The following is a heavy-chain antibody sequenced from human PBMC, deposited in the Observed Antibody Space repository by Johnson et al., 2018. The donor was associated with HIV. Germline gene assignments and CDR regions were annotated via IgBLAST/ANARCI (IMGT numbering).Heavy chain of an antibody. D-gene: IGHD6-13*01. V-gene: IGHV3-64*01. CDR2: ISSNGGST. CDR3: ARGADPGIAAALV. Sequence: VLLVESGGGLVQPGGSLRLSCAASRFTFSSYAMHWVRQAPGRGLEYVSAISSNGGSTYYANSVKGRFTISRDNSKNTLYLQMGSLRAEDTALYYCARGADPGIAAALVWGQGTMVTVSS. J-gene: IGHJ3*01. CDR1: RFTFSSYA.